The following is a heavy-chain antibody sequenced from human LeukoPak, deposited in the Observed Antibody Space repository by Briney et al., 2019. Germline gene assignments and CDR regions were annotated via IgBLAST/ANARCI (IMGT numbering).Heavy chain of an antibody. CDR1: GFTFSCCS. J-gene: IGHJ4*02. CDR2: ISSSSSTI. CDR3: ARDPHIAAAGTIFDY. D-gene: IGHD6-13*01. V-gene: IGHV3-48*02. Sequence: GGSLRLSCAVSGFTFSCCSMNWVRQAPGKGLEWVSYISSSSSTIYYADSVKGRFTISRDNAKNSLYLQMNSLRDEDSAVYYCARDPHIAAAGTIFDYWGQGTLVTVSS.